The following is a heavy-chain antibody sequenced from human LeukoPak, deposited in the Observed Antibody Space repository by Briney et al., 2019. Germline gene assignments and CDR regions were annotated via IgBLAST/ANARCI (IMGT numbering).Heavy chain of an antibody. D-gene: IGHD6-19*01. CDR1: GFTFSSYA. Sequence: PGGSLRLSCAASGFTFSSYAMSWVRQAPGKGLEWVSGMSGGGGSTYYADSVKGRFTISRDNSKNTLYLQMYSLRAEDTAIYYCAKTSSGWYPFDYWGQGTLVTVSS. CDR2: MSGGGGST. J-gene: IGHJ4*02. V-gene: IGHV3-23*01. CDR3: AKTSSGWYPFDY.